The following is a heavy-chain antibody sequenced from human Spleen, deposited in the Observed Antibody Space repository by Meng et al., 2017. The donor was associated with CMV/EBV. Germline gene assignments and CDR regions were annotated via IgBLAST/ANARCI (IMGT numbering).Heavy chain of an antibody. J-gene: IGHJ5*02. Sequence: KVSCKASGYTFSNYWIAWVRQMPGKGLEWMGFVYPGDSDTRYSPSVQGQVTISADKSISTAYLQWSSLKASDTAMYYCARQYPSDWFDPWGQGTLVTVSS. V-gene: IGHV5-51*01. CDR3: ARQYPSDWFDP. CDR1: GYTFSNYW. CDR2: VYPGDSDT.